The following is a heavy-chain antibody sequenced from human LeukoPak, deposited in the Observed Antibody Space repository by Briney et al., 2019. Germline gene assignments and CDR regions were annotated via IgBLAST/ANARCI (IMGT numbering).Heavy chain of an antibody. V-gene: IGHV1-2*02. Sequence: ASVRVSCKASGYTFTGYYVHWVRQAPGQGLEWMGWINPNSGGTNYAQNFQGRVTMTRDTSISTAYMELSRLRSDDTAVYYCASALLTGTEKDAFDIWGQGTMVTVSS. D-gene: IGHD1-20*01. CDR1: GYTFTGYY. CDR3: ASALLTGTEKDAFDI. CDR2: INPNSGGT. J-gene: IGHJ3*02.